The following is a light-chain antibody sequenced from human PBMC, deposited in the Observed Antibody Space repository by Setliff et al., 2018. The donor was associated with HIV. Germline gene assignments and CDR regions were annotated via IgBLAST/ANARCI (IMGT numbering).Light chain of an antibody. CDR2: EVS. CDR3: SSYTSSSTRV. J-gene: IGLJ1*01. CDR1: SSDVGGYNR. Sequence: QSALTQPPSVSGSPGQSVTISCTGTSSDVGGYNRVSWYQQPPGTAPKLMIYEVSNRPSGVSNRFSGSKSGNTASLTISGLQAEDEADYFCSSYTSSSTRVFGTGTKVAVL. V-gene: IGLV2-18*02.